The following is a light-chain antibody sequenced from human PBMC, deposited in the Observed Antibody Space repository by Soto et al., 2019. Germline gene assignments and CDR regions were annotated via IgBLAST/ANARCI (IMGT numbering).Light chain of an antibody. CDR2: GAS. CDR1: ESVSNNY. V-gene: IGKV3-20*01. J-gene: IGKJ1*01. Sequence: EIVLTHSPDTLSLSPGERATLSCRASESVSNNYLAWYQQKPGQAPRLVIYGASSRATGIPDRFSGSGSGTDFTLTISRLEHEDFEVYYCQQYSKSPLTFGQGTKVDIK. CDR3: QQYSKSPLT.